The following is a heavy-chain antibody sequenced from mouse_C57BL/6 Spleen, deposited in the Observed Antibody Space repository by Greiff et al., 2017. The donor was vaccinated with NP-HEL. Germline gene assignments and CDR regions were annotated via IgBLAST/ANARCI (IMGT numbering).Heavy chain of an antibody. CDR2: IYPGDGDT. CDR1: GYAFSSYW. D-gene: IGHD2-2*01. V-gene: IGHV1-80*01. J-gene: IGHJ2*01. Sequence: VQLQQSGAELVKPGASVKISCKASGYAFSSYWMNWVKQRPGKGLEWIGQIYPGDGDTNYNGKFKGKATLTADKSSSTAYMQLSSLTSEDSAVYFCARRGGYYGYAFDYWGQGTTLTVSS. CDR3: ARRGGYYGYAFDY.